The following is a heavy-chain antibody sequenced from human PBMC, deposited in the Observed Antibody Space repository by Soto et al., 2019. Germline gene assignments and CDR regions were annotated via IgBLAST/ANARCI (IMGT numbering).Heavy chain of an antibody. CDR3: ARVPYETTGYYAF. D-gene: IGHD3-22*01. V-gene: IGHV1-46*01. CDR1: GFTFTTYY. Sequence: QVRLVQSGAEVKKPGASVSISCKTSGFTFTTYYIHWVRQAPGQGLEWMGMIDPSGGSTTYAQKFPGIITMTSDMSTRTVYMELSSLRSAATAVYYCARVPYETTGYYAFWGQGTLVTVSA. CDR2: IDPSGGST. J-gene: IGHJ4*02.